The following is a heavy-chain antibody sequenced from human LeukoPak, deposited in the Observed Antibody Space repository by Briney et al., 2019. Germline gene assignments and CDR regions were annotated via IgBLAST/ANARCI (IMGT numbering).Heavy chain of an antibody. CDR3: ATSPSGVLMVYARDWYFDL. D-gene: IGHD2-8*01. CDR2: VDPEDGET. V-gene: IGHV1-69-2*01. J-gene: IGHJ2*01. Sequence: ASVKVSCKASGYTFTDYWIQWVRQAPGQGLEWMGRVDPEDGETIYAEKFQGRVTITADTSTDTAYMALSSLRSEDTAVYYCATSPSGVLMVYARDWYFDLWGRGTLVTVSS. CDR1: GYTFTDYW.